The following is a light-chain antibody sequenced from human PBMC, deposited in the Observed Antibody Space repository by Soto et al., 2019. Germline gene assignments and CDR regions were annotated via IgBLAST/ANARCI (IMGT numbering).Light chain of an antibody. Sequence: DIQMTQSPPTLSASVGDRVTITCRASQSISGWLAWYQQKPGKAPNLLIYQASTLESGVPSRFSGSGSGTEVTLTISSLQPDDFATYHCQQHNTYSRTFGQGTKVEI. V-gene: IGKV1-5*03. CDR2: QAS. CDR3: QQHNTYSRT. CDR1: QSISGW. J-gene: IGKJ1*01.